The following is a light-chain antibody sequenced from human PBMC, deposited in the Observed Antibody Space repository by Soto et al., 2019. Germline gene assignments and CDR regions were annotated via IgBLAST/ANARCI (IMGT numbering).Light chain of an antibody. CDR3: SSYTSSSTRV. Sequence: QSALDQPASVSGSPGQSITISCAGTSSDVGGYNYVSWYQQHPGKAPKLMIYDVSNRPSGVSNRFSASKSGNTASLTISGLQAEDEADYYCSSYTSSSTRVFGTGTKVTVL. CDR1: SSDVGGYNY. J-gene: IGLJ1*01. CDR2: DVS. V-gene: IGLV2-14*03.